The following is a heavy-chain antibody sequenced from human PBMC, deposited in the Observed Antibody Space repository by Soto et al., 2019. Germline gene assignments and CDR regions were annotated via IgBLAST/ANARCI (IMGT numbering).Heavy chain of an antibody. J-gene: IGHJ4*02. Sequence: QVQLVQSGAEVKKPGASVKVSCKASGYTFTDYYIHWLRQAXXXELEWMGWIRPNSGGTNFARQFLGRVSMTRDTSISTAYMELXRXXSDDXXVXXXAXXXXRDGYTHWGQGTLVTVSS. CDR1: GYTFTDYY. V-gene: IGHV1-2*02. CDR3: AXXXXRDGYTH. CDR2: IRPNSGGT. D-gene: IGHD5-12*01.